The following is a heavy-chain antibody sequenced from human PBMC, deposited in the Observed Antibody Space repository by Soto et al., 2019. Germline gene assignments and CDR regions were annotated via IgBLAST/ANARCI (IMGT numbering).Heavy chain of an antibody. J-gene: IGHJ4*02. V-gene: IGHV1-18*04. CDR1: GYTFTSYG. D-gene: IGHD3-22*01. CDR2: ISVYNGNT. Sequence: ASVKVSCKASGYTFTSYGISWVRQAPGQGLEWMGWISVYNGNTNYAQKLQGRVTMTTDTSTSTAYMELRSLRSDDTAVYYCARRNDYYDSSGYYLKPSFDYWGQGTLVTVSS. CDR3: ARRNDYYDSSGYYLKPSFDY.